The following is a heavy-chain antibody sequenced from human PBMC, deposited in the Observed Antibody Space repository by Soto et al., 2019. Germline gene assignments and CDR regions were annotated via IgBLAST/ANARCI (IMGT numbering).Heavy chain of an antibody. Sequence: EVQLVESGGGLVQPGGSRRLCCAASGFTFSDYWMHWFRQAPGKGLVWVSRIRGDGSSTSHADSVKGRLTISRDNAKDTLYLQMNSLTVEDTAIYYCARVAVAAPRSWYFDLWGRGTLVTVSS. J-gene: IGHJ2*01. V-gene: IGHV3-74*01. D-gene: IGHD6-13*01. CDR1: GFTFSDYW. CDR3: ARVAVAAPRSWYFDL. CDR2: IRGDGSST.